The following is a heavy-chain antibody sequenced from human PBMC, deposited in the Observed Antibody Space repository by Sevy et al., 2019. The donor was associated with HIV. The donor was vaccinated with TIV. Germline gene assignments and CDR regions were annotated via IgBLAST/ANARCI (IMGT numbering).Heavy chain of an antibody. J-gene: IGHJ6*03. CDR2: ISSSSSNT. Sequence: GGSLRLSCAASGFTFSSYNMNWVRQAPGKGLEWVSYISSSSSNTYYADSVKGRFTISRDNAKNSLYLQMNSLRDEDTALYYCERDGIRGVTYYYMDVWGTGTTVTVSS. CDR3: ERDGIRGVTYYYMDV. CDR1: GFTFSSYN. D-gene: IGHD3-10*01. V-gene: IGHV3-48*02.